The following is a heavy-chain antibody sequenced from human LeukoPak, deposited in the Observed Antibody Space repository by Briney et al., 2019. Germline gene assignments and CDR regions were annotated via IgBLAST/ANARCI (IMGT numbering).Heavy chain of an antibody. CDR2: INSDGSST. CDR1: GFTFRSYW. CDR3: VREGIAAALDY. Sequence: GGSLRLSCAASGFTFRSYWMHWVRQAPGKGLVWVSRINSDGSSTNYADSVKGRFTISRDKAKSTLYLQMNSLRAEDTAVYYCVREGIAAALDYWGQGTLVTVSS. D-gene: IGHD6-13*01. J-gene: IGHJ4*02. V-gene: IGHV3-74*01.